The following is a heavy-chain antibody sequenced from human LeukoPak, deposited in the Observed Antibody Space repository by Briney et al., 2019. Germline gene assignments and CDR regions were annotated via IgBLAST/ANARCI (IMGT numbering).Heavy chain of an antibody. CDR2: IFYSGST. V-gene: IGHV4-59*01. D-gene: IGHD6-13*01. CDR1: GGSISNYH. Sequence: SETLSLTCTVSGGSISNYHWSWIRQSPGKGLEWIGYIFYSGSTNYNPSLKSRVTISVDTSKNQFSLKLSSVTAADTAVYYCARRGSSWYYYMDVWGKGTTVTVSS. J-gene: IGHJ6*03. CDR3: ARRGSSWYYYMDV.